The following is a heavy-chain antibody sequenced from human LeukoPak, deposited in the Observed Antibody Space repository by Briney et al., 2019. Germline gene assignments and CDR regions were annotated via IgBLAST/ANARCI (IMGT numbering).Heavy chain of an antibody. J-gene: IGHJ3*02. D-gene: IGHD1-14*01. CDR1: GFTSSTYI. CDR2: ISSSSGPI. V-gene: IGHV3-48*01. Sequence: PGGSLRLSCAASGFTSSTYIMNWVRQAPGKGLEWVSYISSSSGPIYYAASVKGRFTISRDNAKNSLYLQMNSLRAEDTGVYYCARQEPGFDIWGQGTMVNVSS. CDR3: ARQEPGFDI.